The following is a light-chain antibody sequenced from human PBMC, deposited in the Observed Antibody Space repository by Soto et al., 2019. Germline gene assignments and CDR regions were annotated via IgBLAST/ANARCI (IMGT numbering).Light chain of an antibody. J-gene: IGKJ5*01. CDR1: QSVSNN. V-gene: IGKV3D-20*02. CDR3: QQYNNWPPIT. Sequence: EILLTQSPGTLSLSPGEIATLSFMSSQSVSNNYLAWYQQKPGQAPRLLIYDASRRATGIPDRFSGSGSGTEFTLTINSLQSEDFAVYYCQQYNNWPPITFGQGTRLEI. CDR2: DAS.